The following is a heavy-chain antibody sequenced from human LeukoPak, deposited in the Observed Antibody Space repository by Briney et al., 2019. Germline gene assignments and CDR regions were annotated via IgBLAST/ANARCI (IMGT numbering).Heavy chain of an antibody. V-gene: IGHV3-53*01. CDR3: ARGLDYGDSGWFDP. D-gene: IGHD4-17*01. CDR1: GFTIISNY. CDR2: IYSGGST. Sequence: GGSLRLSCAASGFTIISNYMSWVRQAPGKGLEWVSVIYSGGSTYYADSVKGRFTISRDNSKNTLYLQMNSLRAEDTAVYYCARGLDYGDSGWFDPWGQGTLVTVSS. J-gene: IGHJ5*02.